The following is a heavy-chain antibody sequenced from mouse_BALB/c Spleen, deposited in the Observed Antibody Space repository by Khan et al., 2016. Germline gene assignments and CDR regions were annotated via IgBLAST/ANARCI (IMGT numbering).Heavy chain of an antibody. D-gene: IGHD1-1*01. V-gene: IGHV4-1*02. CDR3: ARGGYYGYCYFEV. CDR2: INPDSSTI. J-gene: IGHJ1*01. CDR1: GFDFSRYG. Sequence: EVKLLESGGGLVQPGGCLYLSCAVSGFDFSRYGMRWVRQAPGKGLDWIGEINPDSSTINNTPSLKDKIIIYSDTANHTLYLQMSKVRSEATAFYDCARGGYYGYCYFEVWGAGTTVTVSA.